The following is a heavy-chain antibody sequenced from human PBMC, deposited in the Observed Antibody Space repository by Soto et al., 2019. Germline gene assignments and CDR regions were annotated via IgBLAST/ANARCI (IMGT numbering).Heavy chain of an antibody. V-gene: IGHV3-23*01. CDR1: GFTFSSYA. D-gene: IGHD3-22*01. CDR2: ISGSGGST. CDR3: AKDLPRGDFEYYYDSSGYYPGFDY. Sequence: EVQLLESGGGLVQPGGSLRLSCAASGFTFSSYAMSWVRQAPGKGLEWVSAISGSGGSTYYADSVNGRFTISRDNSKNTLYLQMNSLRAEDTVVYYCAKDLPRGDFEYYYDSSGYYPGFDYWGQGTLVTVSS. J-gene: IGHJ4*02.